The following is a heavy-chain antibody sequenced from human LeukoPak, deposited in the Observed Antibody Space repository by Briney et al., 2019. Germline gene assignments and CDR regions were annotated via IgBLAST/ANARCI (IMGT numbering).Heavy chain of an antibody. CDR3: ARANCSSTSCDSKYYFDY. D-gene: IGHD2-2*01. CDR1: GGSISSYY. J-gene: IGHJ4*02. Sequence: NTLETLSLTCTVSGGSISSYYWSWIRQPPGKGLEWIGYIYYSGSTNYNPSLKSRVTISVDTSKNQFSLKLSSVAAADTAVYYCARANCSSTSCDSKYYFDYWGQGTLVTVSS. CDR2: IYYSGST. V-gene: IGHV4-59*12.